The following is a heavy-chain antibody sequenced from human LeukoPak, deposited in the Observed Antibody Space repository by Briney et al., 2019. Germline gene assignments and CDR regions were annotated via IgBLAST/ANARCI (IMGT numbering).Heavy chain of an antibody. V-gene: IGHV4-61*02. J-gene: IGHJ5*02. CDR2: FYNSGST. Sequence: SQTLSLTCTVSGGSISSDLYYWDWIRQPGGKGLEWIGRFYNSGSTNFNPSLKSRVTISADTSKNQFSLKLRSVTAADTAVYYCARGDLKSDWFDPWGQGTLVIVST. CDR1: GGSISSDLYY. CDR3: ARGDLKSDWFDP. D-gene: IGHD3-3*01.